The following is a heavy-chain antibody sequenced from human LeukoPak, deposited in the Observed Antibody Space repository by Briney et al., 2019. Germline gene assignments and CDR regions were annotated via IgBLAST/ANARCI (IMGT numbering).Heavy chain of an antibody. Sequence: PSETLSLTCTASGGSLSSYYWSWIRQPAGKGLEWIGRIYTSGSTNYNPSLKSRVTISVDTSKNQFSLKLSSVTAADTAVYYCEATFCSSTSCYTWFDPWGQGTLVTVSS. CDR3: EATFCSSTSCYTWFDP. CDR2: IYTSGST. J-gene: IGHJ5*02. CDR1: GGSLSSYY. V-gene: IGHV4-4*07. D-gene: IGHD2-2*02.